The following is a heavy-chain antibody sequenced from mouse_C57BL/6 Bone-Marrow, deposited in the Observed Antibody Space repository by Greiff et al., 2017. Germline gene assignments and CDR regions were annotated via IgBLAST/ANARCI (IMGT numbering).Heavy chain of an antibody. CDR1: GYTFTSYW. CDR3: AGYAMDY. J-gene: IGHJ4*01. V-gene: IGHV1-59*01. Sequence: VKLQQPGAELVRPGTSVKLSCKASGYTFTSYWMHWVKQRPGQGLEWIGVIDPSDSYTNYNQKFKGKATLTVDTSSSTAYMQLSSLTSEDSAVYYCAGYAMDYWGQGTSVTVSS. CDR2: IDPSDSYT.